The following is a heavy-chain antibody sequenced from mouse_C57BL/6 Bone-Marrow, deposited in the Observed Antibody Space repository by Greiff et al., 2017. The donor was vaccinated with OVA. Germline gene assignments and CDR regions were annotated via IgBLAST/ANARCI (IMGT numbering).Heavy chain of an antibody. CDR3: GRDDGRGANFDY. Sequence: EVQLVESGPGLVKPSQSLSLTCSVTGYSITSGYYWNWIRQFPGNKLEWMGYISYDGSNNYNPSLKNRISITRDTSKNQFFLKLNSVTTEDTATYYCGRDDGRGANFDYWGQGTTLTVSS. CDR1: GYSITSGYY. V-gene: IGHV3-6*01. D-gene: IGHD2-3*01. CDR2: ISYDGSN. J-gene: IGHJ2*01.